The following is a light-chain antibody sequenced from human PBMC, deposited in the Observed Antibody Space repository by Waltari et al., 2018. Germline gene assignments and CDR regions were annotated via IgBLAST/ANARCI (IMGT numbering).Light chain of an antibody. Sequence: EIVLTQSPGTLSLSPGERATLSCRASQSVSSSYLAWYQQKPGHAPRLLIYGASSRATGIPDRFSGSGSGTDFTLTISRLEPEDFAVYYCQQYGSSRSTFGQGTKVEIK. CDR1: QSVSSSY. CDR3: QQYGSSRST. CDR2: GAS. J-gene: IGKJ1*01. V-gene: IGKV3-20*01.